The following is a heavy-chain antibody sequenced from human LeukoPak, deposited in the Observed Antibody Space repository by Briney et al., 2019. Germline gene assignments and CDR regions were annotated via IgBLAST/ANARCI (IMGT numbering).Heavy chain of an antibody. CDR1: GFTFSSYS. D-gene: IGHD2-15*01. J-gene: IGHJ4*02. CDR2: ISSSSSYI. V-gene: IGHV3-21*01. Sequence: GGSLRLSCAASGFTFSSYSMNWVRQAPGKGLEWVSSISSSSSYIYYADSVKGRFTISRDNAKNSLYLQMNSLRADDTAVYYCARVSGLGYCSGGSCLEVGYWGQGTLVTVSS. CDR3: ARVSGLGYCSGGSCLEVGY.